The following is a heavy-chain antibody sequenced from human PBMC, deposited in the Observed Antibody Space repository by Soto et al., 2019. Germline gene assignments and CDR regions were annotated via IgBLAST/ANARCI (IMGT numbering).Heavy chain of an antibody. D-gene: IGHD3-10*01. Sequence: PGESLKISCQGSGYSFFGYWIGWVRHVPGKGLEWMGIIYPDDSDTRYSPSFQGQGTISADKSINTAYLQWSSLKASDTAMYYCARDRVHDSGSYYPYWGLGTLVTVSS. V-gene: IGHV5-51*01. CDR3: ARDRVHDSGSYYPY. CDR1: GYSFFGYW. CDR2: IYPDDSDT. J-gene: IGHJ4*02.